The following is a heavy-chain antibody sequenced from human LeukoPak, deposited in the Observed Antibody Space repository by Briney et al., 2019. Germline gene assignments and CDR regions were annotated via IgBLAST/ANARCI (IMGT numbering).Heavy chain of an antibody. J-gene: IGHJ4*02. CDR2: ISGNSGRT. Sequence: GGSLRLSCAASGFTFSSHAMSWVRQAPGKGLEWVSSISGNSGRTYYADSVKGRFSISRDNSNNTLYLQMNSLRAEDAAVYYCAKSTSSWERVDYWGQGTLVTVSS. CDR1: GFTFSSHA. CDR3: AKSTSSWERVDY. V-gene: IGHV3-23*01. D-gene: IGHD6-13*01.